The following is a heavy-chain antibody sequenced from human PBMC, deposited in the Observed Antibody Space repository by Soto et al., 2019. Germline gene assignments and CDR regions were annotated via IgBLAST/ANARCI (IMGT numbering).Heavy chain of an antibody. V-gene: IGHV1-24*01. CDR3: ATVRDGRGFDP. Sequence: ASMKVYSKVSEYTRIELSMHWQQKATGMGLEWMGGFDPEDGETIYAQKFQGRVTMTEDTSTDTAYMELSSLRSEDTAVYYCATVRDGRGFDPWGQGT. CDR2: FDPEDGET. J-gene: IGHJ5*02. CDR1: EYTRIELS. D-gene: IGHD1-26*01.